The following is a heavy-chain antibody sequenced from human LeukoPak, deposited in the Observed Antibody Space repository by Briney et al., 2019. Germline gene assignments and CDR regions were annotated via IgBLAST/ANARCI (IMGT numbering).Heavy chain of an antibody. CDR1: GFTFSSYW. CDR2: INQDGSEK. Sequence: GGSLRLSCAASGFTFSSYWVSWVRQAPGKGLEWVANINQDGSEKYYVDSVKGRFTISRDNAKNSLYLQMNSLRAEDTAVYYCARSVAVAGTLEYFDCWGQGTLVTVSS. J-gene: IGHJ4*02. V-gene: IGHV3-7*01. CDR3: ARSVAVAGTLEYFDC. D-gene: IGHD6-19*01.